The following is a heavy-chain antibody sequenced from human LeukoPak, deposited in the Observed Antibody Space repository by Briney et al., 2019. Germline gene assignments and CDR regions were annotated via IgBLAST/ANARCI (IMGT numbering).Heavy chain of an antibody. J-gene: IGHJ4*02. D-gene: IGHD3-22*01. CDR2: MNPNSGIT. Sequence: ASVKVSCKASGGTFSSYAISWVRQAPGQGLEWMGWMNPNSGITAYAQKFQGRVTITRNTSIGTAYMELSSLRSEDTAVFYCAREDFYDSGSNDYWGQGTLVTVSS. V-gene: IGHV1-8*03. CDR1: GGTFSSYA. CDR3: AREDFYDSGSNDY.